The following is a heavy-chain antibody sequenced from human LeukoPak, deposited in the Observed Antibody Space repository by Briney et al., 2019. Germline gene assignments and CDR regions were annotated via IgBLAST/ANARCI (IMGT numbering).Heavy chain of an antibody. V-gene: IGHV3-30-3*01. CDR3: AGPLRYFDYPYY. CDR2: ISYDGSNK. J-gene: IGHJ4*02. CDR1: GFTFSSYA. D-gene: IGHD3-9*01. Sequence: PGRSLRLSRAASGFTFSSYAMHWVRQAPGKGLEWVAVISYDGSNKYYADSVKGRFTISRDNSKNTLYLQMNSLRAEDTAVYYCAGPLRYFDYPYYWGQGTLVTVPS.